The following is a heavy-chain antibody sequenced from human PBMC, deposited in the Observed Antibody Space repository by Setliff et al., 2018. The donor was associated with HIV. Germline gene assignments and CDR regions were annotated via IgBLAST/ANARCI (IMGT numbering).Heavy chain of an antibody. J-gene: IGHJ4*02. D-gene: IGHD6-13*01. CDR3: ARGLSSPFAAGL. Sequence: TLSLTCTVSGDSISSHYWSWMRQPPGKGLEWVGSISYTGGTNHNPSLQSRVTMSIDTSKDQFSLKLSSLTSADTAVYYCARGLSSPFAAGLWGQGTLVTVSS. CDR1: GDSISSHY. V-gene: IGHV4-59*11. CDR2: ISYTGGT.